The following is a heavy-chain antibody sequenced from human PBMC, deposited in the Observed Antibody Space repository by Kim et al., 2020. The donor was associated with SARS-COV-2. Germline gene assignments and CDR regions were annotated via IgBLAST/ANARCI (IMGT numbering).Heavy chain of an antibody. V-gene: IGHV3-7*01. D-gene: IGHD2-2*01. CDR3: ARDLSTLRIRPWGGSGGKIFDY. J-gene: IGHJ4*02. Sequence: GGSLRLSCAASGFTFSSYWMSWVRQAPGKGLEWVANIKQDGSEKYYVDSVKGRFTISRDNAKNSLYLQMNSLRAEDTAVYYCARDLSTLRIRPWGGSGGKIFDYWGQGTLVTVSS. CDR1: GFTFSSYW. CDR2: IKQDGSEK.